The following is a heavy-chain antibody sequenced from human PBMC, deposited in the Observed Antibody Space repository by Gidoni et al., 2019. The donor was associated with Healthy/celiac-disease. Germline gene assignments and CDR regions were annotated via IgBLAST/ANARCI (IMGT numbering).Heavy chain of an antibody. CDR2: LNHSGST. J-gene: IGHJ4*02. V-gene: IGHV4-34*01. CDR3: ARAQYYYDSSGYRY. D-gene: IGHD3-22*01. CDR1: GGSFSGSY. Sequence: QVQLQQWGAGLLKPSETLSLTCAVSGGSFSGSYWSWIRQPPGTGLEWIGELNHSGSTNYNPSLKSRVTISVDTSKNQFALKLSSVTAADTAVYYCARAQYYYDSSGYRYWGQGTLVTVSS.